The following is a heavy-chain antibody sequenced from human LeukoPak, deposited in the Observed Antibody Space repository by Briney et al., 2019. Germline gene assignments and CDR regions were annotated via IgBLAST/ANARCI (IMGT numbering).Heavy chain of an antibody. CDR1: GGFINDYY. D-gene: IGHD6-19*01. V-gene: IGHV4-59*01. Sequence: PSETLSLTCSVSGGFINDYYWSWIRQPPGKGLEWIGYIHYSGATNCNPSLKSRVIMSVDTSRNQFSLNLYSVTAADSAMYYCARHSSGWHLDFWGQGTLVTVSS. CDR3: ARHSSGWHLDF. J-gene: IGHJ4*02. CDR2: IHYSGAT.